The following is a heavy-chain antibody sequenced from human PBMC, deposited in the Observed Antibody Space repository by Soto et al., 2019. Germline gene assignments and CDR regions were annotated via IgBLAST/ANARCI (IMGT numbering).Heavy chain of an antibody. Sequence: QVQLVQSGAEVKKPGASVKVSCKASCYTFTSYGISWVRPAPGQGLEWMGWISAYNGNTNYAQKLQGRVTMTTDTSTSTADMELRSLRSDDTAVYYCAKTFGYSYAIDYWGQVTLVTVSS. CDR2: ISAYNGNT. CDR3: AKTFGYSYAIDY. D-gene: IGHD5-18*01. J-gene: IGHJ4*02. CDR1: CYTFTSYG. V-gene: IGHV1-18*01.